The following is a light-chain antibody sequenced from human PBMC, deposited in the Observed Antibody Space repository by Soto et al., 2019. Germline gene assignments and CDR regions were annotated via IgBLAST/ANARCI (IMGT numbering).Light chain of an antibody. CDR1: SGDVGGYNY. CDR2: EVN. CDR3: TSYTSSGPWV. Sequence: QSALTQPASVSGSPGQSITISCTGTSGDVGGYNYVSWYQLDPGKAPKLIIYEVNNRPSGVSNRFSGSKSGNTASLTISELQAEDEADYYCTSYTSSGPWVFGGGTKLTVL. J-gene: IGLJ3*02. V-gene: IGLV2-14*01.